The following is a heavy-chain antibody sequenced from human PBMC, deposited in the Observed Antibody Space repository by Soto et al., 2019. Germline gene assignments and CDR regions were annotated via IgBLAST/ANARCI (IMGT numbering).Heavy chain of an antibody. V-gene: IGHV4-34*01. J-gene: IGHJ6*02. CDR1: GGSFSGYY. CDR2: INHSGST. D-gene: IGHD3-3*01. Sequence: QVQLQQWGAGLLKPSETLSLTCAVYGGSFSGYYWSWIRQPPGKGLEWIGEINHSGSTNYNPSLKSRVPISVDPATNQFSQQLRSVTAADTDVYYCARPTYYDFWIGYYNYYYYGMDVWGQGTTVTVSS. CDR3: ARPTYYDFWIGYYNYYYYGMDV.